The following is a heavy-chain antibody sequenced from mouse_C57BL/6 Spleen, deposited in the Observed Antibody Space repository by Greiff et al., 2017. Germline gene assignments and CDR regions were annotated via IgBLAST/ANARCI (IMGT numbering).Heavy chain of an antibody. J-gene: IGHJ4*01. CDR1: GFTFSDYY. CDR2: INYDGSST. D-gene: IGHD3-3*01. Sequence: EVKVVESEGGLVQPGSSMKLSCTASGFTFSDYYMAWVRQVPEKGLEWVANINYDGSSTYYLDSLKSRFIISRDNAKNILYLQMSSLESEDTATXYCARRGGPIDAMDYWGQGTSVTVSS. CDR3: ARRGGPIDAMDY. V-gene: IGHV5-16*01.